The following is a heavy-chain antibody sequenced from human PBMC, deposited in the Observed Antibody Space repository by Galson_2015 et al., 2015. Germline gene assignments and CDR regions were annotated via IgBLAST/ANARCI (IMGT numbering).Heavy chain of an antibody. CDR3: ARDYRAVA. J-gene: IGHJ5*02. V-gene: IGHV1-2*06. D-gene: IGHD4-23*01. Sequence: SVKVSCKASGCTFIDYYLHWVRQAPGQGLEWMGRINPNSGDTNYAQNFQGRVTMTRDTSISTAFMELSRLRSDDTALYFCARDYRAVAWGQGTLVTVSS. CDR1: GCTFIDYY. CDR2: INPNSGDT.